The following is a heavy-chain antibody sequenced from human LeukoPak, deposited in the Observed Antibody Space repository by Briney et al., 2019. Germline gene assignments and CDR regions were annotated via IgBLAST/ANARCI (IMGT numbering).Heavy chain of an antibody. CDR1: GGSISSYY. CDR2: IYTSGST. J-gene: IGHJ4*02. D-gene: IGHD5-18*01. Sequence: SETLSLTCTVSGGSISSYYWGWIRQPAGKGLEWMGRIYTSGSTNYNPSLKSRVTMSVDTSKNQFSLKLSSVTAADTAVYYCARFPGIQFLDYWGQGTLVTVSS. CDR3: ARFPGIQFLDY. V-gene: IGHV4-4*07.